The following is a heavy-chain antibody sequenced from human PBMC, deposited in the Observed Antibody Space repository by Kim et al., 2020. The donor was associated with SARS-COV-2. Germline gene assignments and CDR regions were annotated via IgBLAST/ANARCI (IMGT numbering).Heavy chain of an antibody. CDR3: VTVDLTLTVSSFDH. Sequence: GGSLRLSCAASGFTFTNAWMTWVRQAPGKGLEWVGRIKSKTDGGTTDSAAPVKDRFTISRDDSRNTLFLQINDLKTEDTAVYYCVTVDLTLTVSSFDHWGRGVLVTVS. CDR2: IKSKTDGGTT. J-gene: IGHJ4*02. V-gene: IGHV3-15*01. CDR1: GFTFTNAW. D-gene: IGHD4-4*01.